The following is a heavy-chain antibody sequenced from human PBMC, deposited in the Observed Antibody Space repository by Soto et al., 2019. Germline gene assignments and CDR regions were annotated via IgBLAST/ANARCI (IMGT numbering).Heavy chain of an antibody. J-gene: IGHJ6*02. D-gene: IGHD2-15*01. CDR3: ARVESYCSGGSCSTRYYYYGMDV. CDR1: GFTFSSYG. CDR2: IWYDGSNK. V-gene: IGHV3-33*01. Sequence: GGSLRLSCAASGFTFSSYGMHWVRQAPGKGLEWVAVIWYDGSNKYYADSVKGRFTISRDNSKNTLYLQMNSLRAEDTAVYYCARVESYCSGGSCSTRYYYYGMDVWGQGTTVTVSS.